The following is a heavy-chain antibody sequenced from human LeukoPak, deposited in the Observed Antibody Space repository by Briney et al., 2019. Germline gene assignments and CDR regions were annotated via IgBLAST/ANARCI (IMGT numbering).Heavy chain of an antibody. Sequence: GGSLRLSCAASGFTFSSYWVSWVRQAPGKGLEWVANIKQDGSEKYYVDSVKGRFTISRDNAKNSLYLQMNSQRAEDTAVYYCARSARKGAGDYWGQGTLVTVSS. V-gene: IGHV3-7*01. CDR2: IKQDGSEK. CDR1: GFTFSSYW. J-gene: IGHJ4*02. CDR3: ARSARKGAGDY. D-gene: IGHD1-26*01.